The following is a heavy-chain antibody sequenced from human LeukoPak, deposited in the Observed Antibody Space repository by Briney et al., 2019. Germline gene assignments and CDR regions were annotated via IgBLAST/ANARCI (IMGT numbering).Heavy chain of an antibody. D-gene: IGHD3-22*01. V-gene: IGHV7-4-1*02. CDR3: ARDLLPYYYDSSGRIWENDAFDI. CDR2: INTNTGNP. CDR1: GYTFTSYA. J-gene: IGHJ3*02. Sequence: ASVTVSCKASGYTFTSYAMNWVRQAPGQGLEWMGWINTNTGNPTYAQGFTGRFVFSLDTSVSTAYLQISSLKAEDTAVYYCARDLLPYYYDSSGRIWENDAFDIWGQGTMVTVSS.